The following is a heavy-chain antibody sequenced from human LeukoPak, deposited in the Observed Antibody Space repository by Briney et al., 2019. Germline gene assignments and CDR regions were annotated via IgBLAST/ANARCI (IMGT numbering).Heavy chain of an antibody. CDR3: ARDRDYGDY. CDR2: MYTSGST. V-gene: IGHV4-61*02. Sequence: SETLSLTCTVSGGSINSGAYYWSWIRQPAGKGLEWIGRMYTSGSTNYNPSLKSRVTISRDTSKNQFSLKLSSVTAADTAVYYCARDRDYGDYWGQGTLVTVSS. D-gene: IGHD3-10*01. J-gene: IGHJ4*02. CDR1: GGSINSGAYY.